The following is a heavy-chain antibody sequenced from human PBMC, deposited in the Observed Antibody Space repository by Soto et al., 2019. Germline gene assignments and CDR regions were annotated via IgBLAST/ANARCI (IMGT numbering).Heavy chain of an antibody. J-gene: IGHJ4*02. CDR1: GFTFSSYG. V-gene: IGHV3-30*18. Sequence: GGSLRLSCTASGFTFSSYGMHWVRQAPGKGLEWVGVISYDGGNKYYADSVKGRITLSRDNSKNMLYLQMNSLRAEDTAVYYCAKDFYPLVVVTYYFDYWGQGALVTVSS. CDR2: ISYDGGNK. CDR3: AKDFYPLVVVTYYFDY. D-gene: IGHD2-21*02.